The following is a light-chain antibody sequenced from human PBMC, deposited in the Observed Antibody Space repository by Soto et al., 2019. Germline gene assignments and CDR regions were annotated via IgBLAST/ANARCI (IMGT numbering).Light chain of an antibody. J-gene: IGLJ1*01. CDR1: SSDVGGFNY. CDR2: DVY. CDR3: SSYTTSSSYV. Sequence: QSVLTQPASLSGSPGQSITISCTGTSSDVGGFNYVSWYQQHPGKAPKLLIFDVYSRPSGISNRFSGSKSGNTASLTISGLQAEDGADYYCSSYTTSSSYVFGAGTKVTVL. V-gene: IGLV2-14*01.